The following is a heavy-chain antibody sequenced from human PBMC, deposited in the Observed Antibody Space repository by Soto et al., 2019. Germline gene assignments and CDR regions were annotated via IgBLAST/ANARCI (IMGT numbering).Heavy chain of an antibody. J-gene: IGHJ5*02. CDR3: AGRPTRGDWFDP. Sequence: QVQLVQSGAEVKKPGSSVKVACKASGGTFSSYAISWVRQAPGQGLEWMGGIIPIFGTANYAPKFQGRVTITADESTRTAYMELSSLSSEAPAVYYCAGRPTRGDWFDPWGQGTLVTVSS. D-gene: IGHD3-10*01. CDR1: GGTFSSYA. CDR2: IIPIFGTA. V-gene: IGHV1-69*01.